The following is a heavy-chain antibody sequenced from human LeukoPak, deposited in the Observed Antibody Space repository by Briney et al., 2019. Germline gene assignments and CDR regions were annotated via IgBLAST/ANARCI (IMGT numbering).Heavy chain of an antibody. CDR3: ARDYPYCSSTSYPNWFDP. CDR1: GYTFTGYY. D-gene: IGHD2-2*01. Sequence: ASVKVSCKASGYTFTGYYMHWVRQAPGQGLEWMGWINPNSGGTNYAQKFQGRVTMTRDTSISTAYMELSRLRSDDTAVYYCARDYPYCSSTSYPNWFDPWGQGTLVTVSS. CDR2: INPNSGGT. J-gene: IGHJ5*02. V-gene: IGHV1-2*02.